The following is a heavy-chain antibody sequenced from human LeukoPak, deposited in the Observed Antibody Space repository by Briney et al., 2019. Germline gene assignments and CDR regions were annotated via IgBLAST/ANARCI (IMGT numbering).Heavy chain of an antibody. CDR1: GFTFSSYA. V-gene: IGHV3-23*01. CDR3: AKVALGYCNSTSCHASGMDV. Sequence: QPGGSLRLSCAASGFTFSSYAMSWVRQAPGKGLEWVSAISGSGGSTYYADSVKGRFTISRDNSKNTLYLQMNSLRAEDTAVYYCAKVALGYCNSTSCHASGMDVWGQGTTVTASS. J-gene: IGHJ6*02. D-gene: IGHD2-2*01. CDR2: ISGSGGST.